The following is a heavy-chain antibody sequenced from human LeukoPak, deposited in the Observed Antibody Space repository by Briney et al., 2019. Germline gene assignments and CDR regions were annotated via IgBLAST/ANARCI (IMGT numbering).Heavy chain of an antibody. CDR1: GDTLAEVS. CDR3: ATDLRLGAMDV. D-gene: IGHD3-16*01. V-gene: IGHV1-24*01. CDR2: FHVEEAET. J-gene: IGHJ6*02. Sequence: GASVKVSCKVSGDTLAEVSIHWVRQAGGEGLEWVGGFHVEEAETVNAQKFQGRVTMTEDTSTDTAYMELSGLTSEDTAVYYCATDLRLGAMDVWGQGTRVTVS.